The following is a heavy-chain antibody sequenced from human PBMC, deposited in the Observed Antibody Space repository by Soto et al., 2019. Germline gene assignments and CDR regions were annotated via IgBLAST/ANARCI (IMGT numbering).Heavy chain of an antibody. CDR3: ARDVPPYKPGYYYYGMDV. J-gene: IGHJ6*02. Sequence: ASVKVSCKASGYTFTSYYIHWVRQAPGQGLEWMGIINPSGDSTTYAQKFQGRVTMTRDTSTSTVYMELSSLRSEDTAVYYCARDVPPYKPGYYYYGMDVWAKGPRSPSP. D-gene: IGHD1-1*01. CDR1: GYTFTSYY. V-gene: IGHV1-46*01. CDR2: INPSGDST.